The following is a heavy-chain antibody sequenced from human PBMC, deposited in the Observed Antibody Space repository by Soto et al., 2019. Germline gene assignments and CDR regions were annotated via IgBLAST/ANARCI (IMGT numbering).Heavy chain of an antibody. V-gene: IGHV3-23*01. J-gene: IGHJ6*02. D-gene: IGHD1-1*01. CDR1: GFTFSSYA. Sequence: GGSLRLSCAASGFTFSSYAMSWVRQAPGKGLEWVSAISGSGGSTYYADSVKGRFTISRDNSKNTLYLQMNSLRAEDTAVYYCAKVTKKKIYSYYGMDVWGQGTTVTVSS. CDR2: ISGSGGST. CDR3: AKVTKKKIYSYYGMDV.